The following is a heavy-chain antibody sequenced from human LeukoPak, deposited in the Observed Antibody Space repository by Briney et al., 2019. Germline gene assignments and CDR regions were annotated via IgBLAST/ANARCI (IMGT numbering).Heavy chain of an antibody. D-gene: IGHD4-17*01. V-gene: IGHV4-38-2*02. CDR1: GYSISSGFY. J-gene: IGHJ4*02. CDR2: IYHVGTT. CDR3: ARVNYGDXXDY. Sequence: SETLSLTCTVSGYSISSGFYWGWIRQPPGKGLEWIGSIYHVGTTYYNPSLKSRLTISVDTSKNQFSLNLSSVTAADTAVYYCARVNYGDXXDYXXXGTXVTV.